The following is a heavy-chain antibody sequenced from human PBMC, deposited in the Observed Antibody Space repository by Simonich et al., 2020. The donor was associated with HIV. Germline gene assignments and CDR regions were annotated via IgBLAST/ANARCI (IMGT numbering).Heavy chain of an antibody. V-gene: IGHV3-33*01. CDR2: IWYDGSDK. CDR1: GFTFSSYG. Sequence: QVQLVESGGGVVQPGRSLRLSCAASGFTFSSYGMHWVRRAPGKGLGWVAVIWYDGSDKYYADSVKGRFTISRDNSKNTLYLQMNSLRVEDTALYYCARQQYSSGTFDYWGQGTLVTVSS. CDR3: ARQQYSSGTFDY. J-gene: IGHJ4*02. D-gene: IGHD6-19*01.